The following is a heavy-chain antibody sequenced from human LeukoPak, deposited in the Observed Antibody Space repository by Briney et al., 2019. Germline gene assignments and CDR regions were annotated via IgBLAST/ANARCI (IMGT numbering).Heavy chain of an antibody. J-gene: IGHJ4*02. V-gene: IGHV4-39*01. CDR2: IYYSGST. Sequence: PSETLSLTCSVSGGSVSSSGYYWGWIRQPPGKGLEWIGNIYYSGSTYYNPSLKSRVTISVDTSKNQFSLKLSSVTAADPAVYYCARRYYYDGSGYYSYWGQGTLVTVSS. CDR1: GGSVSSSGYY. CDR3: ARRYYYDGSGYYSY. D-gene: IGHD3-22*01.